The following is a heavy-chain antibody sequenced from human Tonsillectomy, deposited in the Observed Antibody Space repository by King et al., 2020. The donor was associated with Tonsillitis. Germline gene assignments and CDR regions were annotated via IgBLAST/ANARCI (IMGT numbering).Heavy chain of an antibody. CDR1: GFTFSSYA. J-gene: IGHJ3*02. CDR2: ISGSGGRP. D-gene: IGHD4-23*01. V-gene: IGHV3-23*04. Sequence: VQLVESGGGLVQPGGSLRLSCAASGFTFSSYAMSWVRQAPGKGLEWVSAISGSGGRPYYADSVKGRFTISRDNSKNTLYLQMSSLSAEDTAVYYCAKLPTVARGAFDIWGQGTMVTVSS. CDR3: AKLPTVARGAFDI.